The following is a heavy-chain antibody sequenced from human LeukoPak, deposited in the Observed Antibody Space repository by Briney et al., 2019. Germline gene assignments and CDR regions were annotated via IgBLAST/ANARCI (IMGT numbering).Heavy chain of an antibody. Sequence: GGSLRLSCAASGFTFSSYSMNWVRQAPGKGLEWVSSISSSSYIYYADSVKGRFTISRDNAKNSLYLQMNSLRAEDTAVYYCARDRPPLWFGELLASDYWGQGTLVTVSS. J-gene: IGHJ4*02. CDR1: GFTFSSYS. V-gene: IGHV3-21*01. CDR3: ARDRPPLWFGELLASDY. D-gene: IGHD3-10*01. CDR2: ISSSSYI.